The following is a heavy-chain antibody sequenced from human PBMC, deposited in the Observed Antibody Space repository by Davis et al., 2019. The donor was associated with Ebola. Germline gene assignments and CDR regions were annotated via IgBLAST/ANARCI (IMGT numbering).Heavy chain of an antibody. J-gene: IGHJ4*02. D-gene: IGHD2/OR15-2a*01. Sequence: GESLKISCEGSGFTFSSYWMYWVRQAPGKGLVWVSRIYHDGSKTTYADSVKGRFTISSDNYNNTLYLEMNSLRVEDTARYFCAKEITEDYLLGTWDHWGPGTQVTVST. CDR2: IYHDGSKT. CDR1: GFTFSSYW. V-gene: IGHV3-74*01. CDR3: AKEITEDYLLGTWDH.